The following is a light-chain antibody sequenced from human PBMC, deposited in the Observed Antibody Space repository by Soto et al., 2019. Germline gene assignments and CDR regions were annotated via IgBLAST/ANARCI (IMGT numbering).Light chain of an antibody. CDR2: AAS. CDR1: QSVSSSY. CDR3: QQYGSSSWT. Sequence: EIVLTQSPGTLSLSPGERATLSCRASQSVSSSYLAWYQQKPGQAPRLLIYAASSRATGIPDRFSGSGSETDFTLTISRLEPEDFAVYYCQQYGSSSWTFGQGTKVEIK. V-gene: IGKV3-20*01. J-gene: IGKJ1*01.